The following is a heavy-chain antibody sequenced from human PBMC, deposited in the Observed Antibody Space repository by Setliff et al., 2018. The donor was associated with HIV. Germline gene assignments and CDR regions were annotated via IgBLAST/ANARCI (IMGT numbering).Heavy chain of an antibody. Sequence: GSLRLSCVASGFTFSDYYMSWVRQAPGKGLEWVSHISGSSSYTDYADSVKGRFTISRDNAKNSLYLQMNSLRAEDTAVYHCARGHYFKDVWGQGTTVTVSS. CDR2: ISGSSSYT. D-gene: IGHD3-22*01. V-gene: IGHV3-11*06. J-gene: IGHJ6*02. CDR3: ARGHYFKDV. CDR1: GFTFSDYY.